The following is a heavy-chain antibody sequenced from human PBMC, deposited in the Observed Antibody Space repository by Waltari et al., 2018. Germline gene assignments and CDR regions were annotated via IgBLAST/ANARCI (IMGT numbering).Heavy chain of an antibody. CDR3: ARVEMATTFFDY. J-gene: IGHJ4*02. CDR2: IYYSGST. D-gene: IGHD1-1*01. V-gene: IGHV4-39*01. Sequence: QLQLQESGPGLVKPSETLSLTCTVSGGSISSSSYYWGWIRPPPGKGMEWIGSIYYSGSTYNIPSLKSRVTISVDTSKNQFSLKLSSVTAADTAVYYCARVEMATTFFDYWGQGTLVTVSS. CDR1: GGSISSSSYY.